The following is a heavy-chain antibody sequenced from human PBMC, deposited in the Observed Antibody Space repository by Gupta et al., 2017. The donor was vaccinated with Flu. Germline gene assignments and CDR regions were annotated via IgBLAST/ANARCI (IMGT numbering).Heavy chain of an antibody. V-gene: IGHV3-30*18. CDR2: ISATGSYK. CDR3: AKSHYYDSGYSYQMIYEYFFDY. CDR1: GFIFSNSG. Sequence: QVQLVESGGGVVQPGKSLTLSCAASGFIFSNSGMPWVRQAPGKGLEWVAVISATGSYKFYPDSVRGRFTISRDNSKNTLHLQMNSLRAEDTAVYYCAKSHYYDSGYSYQMIYEYFFDYWGQGALVTVSS. J-gene: IGHJ4*02. D-gene: IGHD3-22*01.